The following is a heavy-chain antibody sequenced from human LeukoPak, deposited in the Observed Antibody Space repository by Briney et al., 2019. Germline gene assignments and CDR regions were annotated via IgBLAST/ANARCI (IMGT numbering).Heavy chain of an antibody. J-gene: IGHJ6*02. D-gene: IGHD6-13*01. CDR3: ARDQVEAGGYYYYYYGMDV. CDR1: GGTCSSYA. V-gene: IGHV1-69*13. CDR2: IIPIFGTA. Sequence: SVKVSCKASGGTCSSYAISWARQAPGQGLEWVGGIIPIFGTANYAQKFQGRVTITADESTSTAYMELSSLRSEDTAVYYCARDQVEAGGYYYYYYGMDVWGQGTTVTVSS.